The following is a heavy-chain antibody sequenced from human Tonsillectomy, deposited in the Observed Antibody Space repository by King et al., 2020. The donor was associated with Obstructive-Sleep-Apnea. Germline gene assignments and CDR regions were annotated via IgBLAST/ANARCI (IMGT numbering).Heavy chain of an antibody. CDR1: GFTFDDYA. CDR3: AKPFGPGSRSYYVPLPFDY. V-gene: IGHV3-9*01. D-gene: IGHD3-10*01. J-gene: IGHJ4*02. Sequence: VQLVESGGGLVQPGRSLRLSCAASGFTFDDYAMHWVRQAPGKGLEWVSGISWNSGSIGYAESVKGRFTISRDNAKNSLYLQMNSLRAEDTALYYCAKPFGPGSRSYYVPLPFDYWGQGTLVTVSS. CDR2: ISWNSGSI.